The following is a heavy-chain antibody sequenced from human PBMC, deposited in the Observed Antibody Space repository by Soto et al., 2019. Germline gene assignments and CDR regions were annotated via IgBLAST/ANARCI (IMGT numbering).Heavy chain of an antibody. CDR1: GFTFSSYA. V-gene: IGHV3-23*01. CDR3: AKDIEITYYDFWSGYMDV. CDR2: ISGSGGST. J-gene: IGHJ6*04. D-gene: IGHD3-3*01. Sequence: GGSLRLSCAASGFTFSSYAMSWVRQAPGKGLEWVSAISGSGGSTYYADSVKGRFTISRDNSKNTLYLQMNSLRAEDTAVYYCAKDIEITYYDFWSGYMDVWGKGTTVTVSS.